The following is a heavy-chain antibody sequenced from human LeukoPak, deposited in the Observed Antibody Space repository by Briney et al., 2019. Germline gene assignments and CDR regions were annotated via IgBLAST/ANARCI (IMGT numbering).Heavy chain of an antibody. J-gene: IGHJ5*02. V-gene: IGHV4-34*01. D-gene: IGHD3-22*01. CDR3: ARGQVYYYDSSGYYYNPPYNWFDP. CDR2: INHSGST. Sequence: PSETLSLTCAVYGGSFSGYYWSWIRQPPGKGLEWIGEINHSGSTNYNPSLKSRVTISVDTSKNQFSLKLSSVTAADTAVYYCARGQVYYYDSSGYYYNPPYNWFDPWGQGTLVTVSS. CDR1: GGSFSGYY.